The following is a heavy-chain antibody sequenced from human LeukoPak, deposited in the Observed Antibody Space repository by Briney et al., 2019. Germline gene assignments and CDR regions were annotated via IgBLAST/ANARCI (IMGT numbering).Heavy chain of an antibody. Sequence: WASVKVSCKASGYTFTSYAMHWVRQAPGQRLEWMGWINAGNGNTKYSQKLQGRVTMTTDTSTSTAYMELRSLRSDDTAVYYCARALDYNWNDGYYYYMDVWGKGTTVTVSS. V-gene: IGHV1-3*01. D-gene: IGHD1-1*01. J-gene: IGHJ6*03. CDR1: GYTFTSYA. CDR3: ARALDYNWNDGYYYYMDV. CDR2: INAGNGNT.